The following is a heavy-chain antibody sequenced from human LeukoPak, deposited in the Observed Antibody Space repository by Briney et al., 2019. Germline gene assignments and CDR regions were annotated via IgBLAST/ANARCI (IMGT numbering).Heavy chain of an antibody. CDR1: GYTFTGYY. CDR3: ARAWNPSGYPFFDY. J-gene: IGHJ4*02. Sequence: ASVKVSCKASGYTFTGYYMHWVRQAPGQGLEWMGWINPNSGGTNYAQKFQGRVTMTRDTSISTAYMELSSLRSEDTAVYYCARAWNPSGYPFFDYWGQGTLVTVSS. CDR2: INPNSGGT. V-gene: IGHV1-2*02. D-gene: IGHD3-3*01.